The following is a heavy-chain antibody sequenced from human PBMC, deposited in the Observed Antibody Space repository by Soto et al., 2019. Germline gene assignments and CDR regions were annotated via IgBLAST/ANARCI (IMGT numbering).Heavy chain of an antibody. J-gene: IGHJ6*02. V-gene: IGHV1-69*02. CDR2: IIPILGIA. CDR1: GGTFSSYT. Sequence: SVRVSCKASGGTFSSYTISWVRQAPGQGLEWMGRIIPILGIANYAQKFQGRVTITADESTSTAYMELSSLRSEDTAVYYCARVNYGSGSYYPPPYGMDVWGQGTTVTVSS. D-gene: IGHD3-10*01. CDR3: ARVNYGSGSYYPPPYGMDV.